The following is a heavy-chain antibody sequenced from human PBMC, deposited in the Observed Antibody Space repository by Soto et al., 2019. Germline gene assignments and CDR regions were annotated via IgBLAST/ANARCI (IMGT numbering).Heavy chain of an antibody. V-gene: IGHV1-2*02. CDR2: INPNSGGT. D-gene: IGHD3-10*01. J-gene: IGHJ6*02. CDR3: ASSITMVRGVIKPYYYYGMDV. CDR1: GYTFAGYY. Sequence: ASVKVSCKASGYTFAGYYMHWVRQAPGQGLEWMGWINPNSGGTNYAHKFQGRVTMTRDTSISTAYMELSRLRSDDTAVYYCASSITMVRGVIKPYYYYGMDVWGQGTTVTVSS.